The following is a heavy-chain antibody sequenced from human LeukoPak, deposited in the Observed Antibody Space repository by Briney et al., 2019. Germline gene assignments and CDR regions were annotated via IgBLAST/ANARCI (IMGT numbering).Heavy chain of an antibody. D-gene: IGHD2-2*01. CDR3: ARDREGYCSSTSCVNFDY. CDR1: GYTFTSYG. Sequence: ASVKVSCKASGYTFTSYGISWVRQAPGQGLEWMGSISAYNGNTNYAQKLQGRVTMTTDTSTSTAYMELRSLRSDDTAVYYCARDREGYCSSTSCVNFDYWGQGTLVTVSS. CDR2: ISAYNGNT. V-gene: IGHV1-18*04. J-gene: IGHJ4*02.